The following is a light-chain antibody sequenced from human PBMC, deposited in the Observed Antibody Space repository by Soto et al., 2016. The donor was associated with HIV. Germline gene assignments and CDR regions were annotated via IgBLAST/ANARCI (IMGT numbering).Light chain of an antibody. V-gene: IGKV1-17*02. CDR3: LQYNTYPWT. CDR1: QDIGND. CDR2: SAS. Sequence: DIQMTQSPSSLSASVGDRVTITCRASQDIGNDLGWFQQKPGKAPKRLMYSASSLQGGVPSRFSDSGSGTEFTLTITYLQPEDFTTYYCLQYNTYPWTFGQGTKVEIK. J-gene: IGKJ1*01.